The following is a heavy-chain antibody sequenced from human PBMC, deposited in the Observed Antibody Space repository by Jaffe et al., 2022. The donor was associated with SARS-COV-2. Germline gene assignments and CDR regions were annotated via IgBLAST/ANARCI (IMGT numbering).Heavy chain of an antibody. CDR1: GGSISSGGYY. Sequence: QVQLQESGPGLVKPSQTLSLTCTVSGGSISSGGYYWSWIRQHPGKGLEWIGYIYYSGSTYYNPSLKSRVTISVDTSKNQFSLKLSSVTAADTAVYYCARDCSGGSCYSDAFDIWGQGTMVTVSS. V-gene: IGHV4-31*03. D-gene: IGHD2-15*01. CDR3: ARDCSGGSCYSDAFDI. CDR2: IYYSGST. J-gene: IGHJ3*02.